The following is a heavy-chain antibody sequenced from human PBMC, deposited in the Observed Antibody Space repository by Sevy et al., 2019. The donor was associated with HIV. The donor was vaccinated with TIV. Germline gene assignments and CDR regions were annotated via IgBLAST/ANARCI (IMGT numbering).Heavy chain of an antibody. V-gene: IGHV3-48*02. CDR2: ISSSSRTI. Sequence: GGSLRLSCAASGFTFSSYSMNWVRQAPGKGPEWVSYISSSSRTIYYADSVKGRFTISRDNAKNSLYLQMNSLRDEDTAVYYCASRGYCNGGSCYSGPNDYWGQGTLVTVSS. CDR1: GFTFSSYS. D-gene: IGHD2-15*01. CDR3: ASRGYCNGGSCYSGPNDY. J-gene: IGHJ4*02.